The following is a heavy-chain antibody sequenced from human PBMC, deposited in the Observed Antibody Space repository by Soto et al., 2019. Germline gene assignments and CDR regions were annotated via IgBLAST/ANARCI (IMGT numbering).Heavy chain of an antibody. J-gene: IGHJ4*02. D-gene: IGHD5-12*01. CDR3: ARDLSGDGYNDGY. CDR1: GGTFSSYA. CDR2: IIPIFGTA. Sequence: VASVKVSCKASGGTFSSYAISWVRQAPGQGLEWMGGIIPIFGTANYAQKFQGRVTITADESTSTAYMELSSLRSEDTAVYYCARDLSGDGYNDGYWGQGTLVTVSS. V-gene: IGHV1-69*13.